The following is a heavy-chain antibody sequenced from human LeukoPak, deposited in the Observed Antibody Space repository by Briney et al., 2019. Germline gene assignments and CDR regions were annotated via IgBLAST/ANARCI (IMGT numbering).Heavy chain of an antibody. J-gene: IGHJ4*02. D-gene: IGHD3-22*01. V-gene: IGHV5-51*01. CDR2: IYPGDSDT. CDR3: ARVYDSNGFLLDY. Sequence: GESLKISCRGSGYSFTAYWVGWVRQMPGKGLEWMGIIYPGDSDTRYRPSFQGQVTISADKSISTAYLQWSSLKASDTAMYYCARVYDSNGFLLDYWGQGTLVTVSS. CDR1: GYSFTAYW.